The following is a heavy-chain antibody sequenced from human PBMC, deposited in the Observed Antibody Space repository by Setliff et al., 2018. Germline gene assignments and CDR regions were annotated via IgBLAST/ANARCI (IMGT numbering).Heavy chain of an antibody. CDR2: IQSTGNT. CDR3: ARDLYCGGHCYQLFDS. CDR1: GASLSSGSYY. V-gene: IGHV4-61*02. J-gene: IGHJ4*02. D-gene: IGHD2-21*02. Sequence: PSETLSLTCTVSGASLSSGSYYWSWIRQPAGKGLEWIGLIQSTGNTNYNPSLKSRVTISVDTSKNHFSLKLTSVTAADTAVYYCARDLYCGGHCYQLFDSWGQGTLVTVSS.